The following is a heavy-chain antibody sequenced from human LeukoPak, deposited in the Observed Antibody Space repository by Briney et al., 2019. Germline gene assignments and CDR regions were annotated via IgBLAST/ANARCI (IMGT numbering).Heavy chain of an antibody. J-gene: IGHJ4*02. CDR3: ASMLGFYGSGSYSPFDY. V-gene: IGHV3-23*01. CDR1: GFTFSSYG. D-gene: IGHD3-10*01. Sequence: PGGSLRLSCAASGFTFSSYGMSWVRQAPGKGLEWVSAISGSGGSTYYADSVKGRFTISRDNSKNTLYLQMNSLRAEDTAVYYCASMLGFYGSGSYSPFDYWGQGTLVTVSS. CDR2: ISGSGGST.